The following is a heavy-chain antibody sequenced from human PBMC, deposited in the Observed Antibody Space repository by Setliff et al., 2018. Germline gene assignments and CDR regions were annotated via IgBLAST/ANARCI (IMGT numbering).Heavy chain of an antibody. D-gene: IGHD3-22*01. CDR1: GASVSGNSYY. CDR2: TYCSGNT. J-gene: IGHJ4*02. CDR3: ARAPRYFDPTGPYFDF. Sequence: SETLSLTCTVSGASVSGNSYYWGWIRQPPGKGLEWIASTYCSGNTYYNPSLKSRVTISVDTSKNQFSLKLTSVTAADTAVYYCARAPRYFDPTGPYFDFWGQGTLVTVSS. V-gene: IGHV4-39*07.